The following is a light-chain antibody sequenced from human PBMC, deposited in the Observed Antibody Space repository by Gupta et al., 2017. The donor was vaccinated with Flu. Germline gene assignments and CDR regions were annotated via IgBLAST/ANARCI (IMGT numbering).Light chain of an antibody. CDR3: QQYGNSPYT. V-gene: IGKV3-20*01. Sequence: GTLSLAPGERATLSCRASQSVSSDYLAWYQQRPGQAPRVLIYGASSRATGIPDRFSGSGSGTDFTLTITRLEPEDFAVYYCQQYGNSPYTFGQGTKLEIK. CDR1: QSVSSDY. J-gene: IGKJ2*01. CDR2: GAS.